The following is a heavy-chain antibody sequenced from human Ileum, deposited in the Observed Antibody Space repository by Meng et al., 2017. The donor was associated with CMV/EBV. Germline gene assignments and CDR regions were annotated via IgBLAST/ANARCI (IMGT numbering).Heavy chain of an antibody. D-gene: IGHD3-10*01. CDR2: LRTSGTT. V-gene: IGHV4-4*07. J-gene: IGHJ4*02. CDR3: GRAGARGVPVDM. Sequence: QMQVQESGPGLVKPSETLSLTCIVSGDSISGYHWTWIRKPAGKGLEWIGRLRTSGTTDHNPSLKSRVTLSIDTSKNQFSLKLNSVTAADTAVYYRGRAGARGVPVDMWGQGTLVTVSS. CDR1: GDSISGYH.